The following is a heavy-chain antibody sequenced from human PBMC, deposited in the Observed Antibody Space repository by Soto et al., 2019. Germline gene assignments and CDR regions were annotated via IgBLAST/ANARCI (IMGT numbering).Heavy chain of an antibody. Sequence: EVKVVESGGGLVQPGGSLRLSCAASGFTFTTYWMHWVRQVPGKGMVWVSRIKGDGSSLSYADSVKGRFTISSDNVENTVYLQMCGLRADDTAVYYCARGLTNYYGVDFWGQGTTVTVSS. J-gene: IGHJ6*02. CDR2: IKGDGSSL. CDR1: GFTFTTYW. V-gene: IGHV3-74*01. CDR3: ARGLTNYYGVDF. D-gene: IGHD3-3*01.